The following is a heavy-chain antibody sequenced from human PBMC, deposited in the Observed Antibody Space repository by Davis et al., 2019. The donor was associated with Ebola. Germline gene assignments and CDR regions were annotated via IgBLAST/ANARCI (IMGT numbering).Heavy chain of an antibody. J-gene: IGHJ4*02. CDR2: MNPHSGGT. V-gene: IGHV1-2*06. Sequence: ASVKVSCKASGYTFTSYGISWVRQAPGQGLEWMGRMNPHSGGTNYAQKFQGRVTMITDTSISTAYMELNRLTYDDTAVYYCARLCSSSCPNDYWGQGTLVTVSS. CDR3: ARLCSSSCPNDY. D-gene: IGHD6-13*01. CDR1: GYTFTSYG.